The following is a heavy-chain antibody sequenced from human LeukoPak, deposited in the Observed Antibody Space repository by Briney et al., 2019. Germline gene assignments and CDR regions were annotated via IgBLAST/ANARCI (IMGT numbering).Heavy chain of an antibody. V-gene: IGHV3-21*04. CDR3: ARDSRGMGLFDI. CDR1: GFTFSSYS. Sequence: SGGSLRLSCAASGFTFSSYSMNWVRQAPGKGLECVSSISSSSSYIYYADSVKGRFTISRDNAKNSLYLQMNSLRAEDTALYYCARDSRGMGLFDIWGQGTMVTVSS. CDR2: ISSSSSYI. D-gene: IGHD4/OR15-4a*01. J-gene: IGHJ3*02.